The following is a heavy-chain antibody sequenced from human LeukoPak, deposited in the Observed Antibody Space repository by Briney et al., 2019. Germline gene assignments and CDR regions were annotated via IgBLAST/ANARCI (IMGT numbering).Heavy chain of an antibody. CDR2: IYPGDSDT. J-gene: IGHJ4*02. D-gene: IGHD4-23*01. V-gene: IGHV5-51*01. CDR1: GYSFTNYW. CDR3: ARHVAYGGNSDGGFDY. Sequence: GESLKISCKGSGYSFTNYWIGWVRQMPGKGPEWMGIIYPGDSDTKYSPSFQGQVTISADKSISTAYLQWSSLKASDTAVYYCARHVAYGGNSDGGFDYWGQGTLVTVSS.